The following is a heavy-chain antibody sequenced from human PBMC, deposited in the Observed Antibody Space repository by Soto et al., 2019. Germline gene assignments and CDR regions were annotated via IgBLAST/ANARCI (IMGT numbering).Heavy chain of an antibody. Sequence: QVQVVQSGAEVKKPGASVKVSCKASGYSFSTYSMHWVRQAPGQGLEWLGWINGANGNTRYSQKFKDRVSISRDTPASTGYMELSRLRSEDTAVYNCARGKGMEENYYYPGMDVWGPGTTVIVSS. CDR3: ARGKGMEENYYYPGMDV. J-gene: IGHJ6*02. CDR2: INGANGNT. D-gene: IGHD1-1*01. V-gene: IGHV1-3*01. CDR1: GYSFSTYS.